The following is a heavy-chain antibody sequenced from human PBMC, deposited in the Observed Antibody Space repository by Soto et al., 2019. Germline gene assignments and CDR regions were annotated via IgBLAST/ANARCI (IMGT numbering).Heavy chain of an antibody. V-gene: IGHV4-34*01. CDR2: INHSGST. D-gene: IGHD3-3*01. CDR3: ARVDYDFWSGYYPSDY. CDR1: GGSFSGYY. Sequence: QVQLQQWGAGLLKPSETLSLTCAVYGGSFSGYYWSWIRQPPGKGLEWIGEINHSGSTNYNPYLKSRVTISVDTSKNQFSLKLSSVTAADTAVYYCARVDYDFWSGYYPSDYWGQGTLVTVSS. J-gene: IGHJ4*02.